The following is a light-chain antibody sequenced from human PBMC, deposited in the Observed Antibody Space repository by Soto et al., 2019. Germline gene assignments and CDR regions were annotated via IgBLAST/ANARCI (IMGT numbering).Light chain of an antibody. CDR2: DAS. V-gene: IGKV3-11*01. Sequence: EIVLTQSPATLSLSPGERATLSCRASQSLSNFLAWHQQKPGQAPRLLIYDASNRATGIPVRFSGSGSGTDFTLTMSSLEPEDFAVYYWQQRSNLFTFGPGTTVEIK. J-gene: IGKJ3*01. CDR1: QSLSNF. CDR3: QQRSNLFT.